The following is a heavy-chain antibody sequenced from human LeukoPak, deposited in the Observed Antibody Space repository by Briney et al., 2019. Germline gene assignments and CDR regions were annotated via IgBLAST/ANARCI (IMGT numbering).Heavy chain of an antibody. V-gene: IGHV3-74*01. CDR2: INGDGSSI. CDR3: ARVGGSNAFDI. J-gene: IGHJ3*02. CDR1: GFTFSNPW. D-gene: IGHD1-26*01. Sequence: PGGSLRLSCAASGFTFSNPWMHWVRQGPGKGLVWVSRINGDGSSISYADSVKGRFTISRDNAKNTLSLQMNSLRAEDTAVYYCARVGGSNAFDIWGQGTMVIVSS.